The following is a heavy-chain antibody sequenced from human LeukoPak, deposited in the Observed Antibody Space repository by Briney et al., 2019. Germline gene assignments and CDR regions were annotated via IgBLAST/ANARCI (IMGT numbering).Heavy chain of an antibody. CDR3: ARDRSRTNWFDP. J-gene: IGHJ5*02. Sequence: GGSLRLSCAASGFTFSSYAMSWVRQAPGKGLEWVSAISGSGGSTYYADSVKGRFTISRDNAKNSLYLQMNSLRAEDTAVYYCARDRSRTNWFDPWGQGTLVTVSS. D-gene: IGHD2-2*01. CDR2: ISGSGGST. CDR1: GFTFSSYA. V-gene: IGHV3-23*01.